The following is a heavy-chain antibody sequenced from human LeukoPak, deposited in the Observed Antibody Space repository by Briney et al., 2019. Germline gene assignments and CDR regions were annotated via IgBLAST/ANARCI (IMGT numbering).Heavy chain of an antibody. CDR3: ARIPPRSYCSGGSCYRNAFDI. CDR1: GGSFSGYY. Sequence: SEPLSLPCAVYGGSFSGYYWSWIRQPPGKGREWIGEINHSGCTNFNPYHKSRVTISVDTSKNQSSLKLSSVTAADTAVYYCARIPPRSYCSGGSCYRNAFDIWGQGTMVTVSS. D-gene: IGHD2-15*01. V-gene: IGHV4-34*01. CDR2: INHSGCT. J-gene: IGHJ3*02.